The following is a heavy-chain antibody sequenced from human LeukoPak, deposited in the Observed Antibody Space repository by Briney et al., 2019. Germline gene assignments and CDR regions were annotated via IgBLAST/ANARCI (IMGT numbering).Heavy chain of an antibody. CDR3: ARGGYTNNWFDP. V-gene: IGHV4-34*01. CDR2: INHSGST. J-gene: IGHJ5*02. CDR1: GGSFSGYY. D-gene: IGHD5-24*01. Sequence: SETLSLTCAVYGGSFSGYYWSWIRQPPGKGLEWIGEINHSGSTNYNSSLKSRVTISVDTSKNQFSLKLSSVTAADTAVYYCARGGYTNNWFDPWGQGTLVTVSS.